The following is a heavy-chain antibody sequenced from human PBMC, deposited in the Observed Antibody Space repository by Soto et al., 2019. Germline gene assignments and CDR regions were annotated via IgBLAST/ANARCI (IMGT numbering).Heavy chain of an antibody. CDR1: GGTFSSYA. Sequence: QVQLVQSGAEVKQPGSSVKVSCKASGGTFSSYAISWVRQAPGQGLEWMGGIIPIFGTANYAQKFQGSVTIPADESTRTAFLELSSLRSEEPAVYYCPGGWMAPIPGLVYYGMDVWGQGTTVTVSS. CDR3: PGGWMAPIPGLVYYGMDV. V-gene: IGHV1-69*12. CDR2: IIPIFGTA. D-gene: IGHD5-12*01. J-gene: IGHJ6*02.